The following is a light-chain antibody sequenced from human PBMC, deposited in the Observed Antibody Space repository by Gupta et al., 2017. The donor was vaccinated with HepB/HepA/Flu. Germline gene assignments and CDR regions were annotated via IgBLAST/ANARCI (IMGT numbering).Light chain of an antibody. V-gene: IGKV3-20*01. J-gene: IGKJ1*01. Sequence: DIVLPQSPRTLSLSTGESATLPCRASQRGIGNNLAWYQQKPGQAPRLLIYGASSRATSIPDRFSGSGSGTDFTLTISSLEPEDFAVYYCQQYGSWPGTFGQGTKVEIK. CDR1: QRGIGNN. CDR3: QQYGSWPGT. CDR2: GAS.